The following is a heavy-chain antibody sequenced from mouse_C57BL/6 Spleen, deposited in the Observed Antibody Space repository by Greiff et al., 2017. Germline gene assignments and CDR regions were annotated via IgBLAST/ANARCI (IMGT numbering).Heavy chain of an antibody. CDR3: ARGVITAGVALYWYFDV. CDR1: GYTFTDYN. J-gene: IGHJ1*03. CDR2: INPNNGGT. Sequence: EVQLQQSGPELVKPGASVKIPCKASGYTFTDYNMDWVKQSHGKSLEWIGDINPNNGGTIYNQKFKGKATLTGDKSSSTAYMELRSLTSEDTAVYYCARGVITAGVALYWYFDVWGTGTTVTVSS. D-gene: IGHD1-1*01. V-gene: IGHV1-18*01.